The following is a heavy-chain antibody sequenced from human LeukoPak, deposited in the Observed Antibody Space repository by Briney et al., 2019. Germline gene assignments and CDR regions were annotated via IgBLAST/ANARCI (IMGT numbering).Heavy chain of an antibody. CDR3: ARALGTGWSQKE. V-gene: IGHV4-59*12. J-gene: IGHJ4*02. CDR2: IDYSGST. D-gene: IGHD6-19*01. CDR1: GGTISRNY. Sequence: SETLSLTCTVSGGTISRNYWSWIRQPPGKGLEWIAYIDYSGSTNYNPSLKSRLTISMDASKNQFSLKLSSVTAADTAVYYCARALGTGWSQKEWGQGTLVTVSS.